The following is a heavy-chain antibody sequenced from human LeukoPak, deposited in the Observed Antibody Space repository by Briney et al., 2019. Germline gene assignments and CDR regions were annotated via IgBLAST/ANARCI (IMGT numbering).Heavy chain of an antibody. Sequence: PGGPLRLSCTASGFTFSSYAVNWLRQAPREGLEGGASVSSSGDYIYYADLIGRRFTISRHYAKNALIPQINRMSAGDAAVYFCVDLSITMSGGVWGKGTTVTISS. V-gene: IGHV3-21*01. CDR1: GFTFSSYA. CDR2: VSSSGDYI. D-gene: IGHD3-10*02. J-gene: IGHJ6*04. CDR3: VDLSITMSGGV.